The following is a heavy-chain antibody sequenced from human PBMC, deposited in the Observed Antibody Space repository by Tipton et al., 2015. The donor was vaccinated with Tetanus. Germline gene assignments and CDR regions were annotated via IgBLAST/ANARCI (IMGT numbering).Heavy chain of an antibody. V-gene: IGHV5-51*01. CDR1: GYIFATNW. D-gene: IGHD6-6*01. CDR3: ARHGSIGARQNRFDA. Sequence: QLVQSGPEVKKPGESLKISCKASGYIFATNWIGWVRQMPGKGLEWMGIIYPSDSDTRYSPSFQGQVTMSVDKATNTAYLQWSSLVASDSAVYYCARHGSIGARQNRFDAWGQGTPVTVSS. CDR2: IYPSDSDT. J-gene: IGHJ5*02.